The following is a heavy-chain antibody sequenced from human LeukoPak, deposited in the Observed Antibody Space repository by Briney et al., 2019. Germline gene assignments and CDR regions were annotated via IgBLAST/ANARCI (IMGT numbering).Heavy chain of an antibody. Sequence: GGSLRLSCAASGFTFSSYAMSWVRQAPGKGLEWVSGISGSGGSTYYADSVKGRFTISRDNAKNSLYLQMNSLRAEDTAVYYCARVAGRSVDYWGQGTLVTVSS. J-gene: IGHJ4*02. CDR1: GFTFSSYA. CDR2: ISGSGGST. D-gene: IGHD6-25*01. V-gene: IGHV3-23*01. CDR3: ARVAGRSVDY.